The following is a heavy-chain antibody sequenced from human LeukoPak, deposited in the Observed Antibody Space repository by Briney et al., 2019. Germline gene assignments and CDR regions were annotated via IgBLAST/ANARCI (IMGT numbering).Heavy chain of an antibody. CDR1: GFTFSSYS. CDR3: ARDGGSHCFYPPL. D-gene: IGHD2/OR15-2a*01. Sequence: SGGTLRLSCVASGFTFSSYSMNWVRQAPGKGLEWVSYIISCINISDYTYFVKCRFSISIDNAKISLFLRMVSLRDDDTAVYYCARDGGSHCFYPPLWGQGTVVTVS. V-gene: IGHV3-48*02. J-gene: IGHJ4*02. CDR2: IISCINIS.